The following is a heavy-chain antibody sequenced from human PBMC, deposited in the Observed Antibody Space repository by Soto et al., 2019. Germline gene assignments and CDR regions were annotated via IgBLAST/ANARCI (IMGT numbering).Heavy chain of an antibody. CDR3: ERGVFGSGNYYAGPSAVES. D-gene: IGHD3-10*01. J-gene: IGHJ3*01. CDR2: TLPVFNAP. V-gene: IGHV1-69*06. CDR1: GGTLSDHG. Sequence: QVQLEQSGAEVKKPGSSVKVSCKASGGTLSDHGVAWLRQAPGQGLEWMGGTLPVFNAPKYAPRFQGRVTIAADKSTEIAYMELMSLTSEDTALYSCERGVFGSGNYYAGPSAVESWGQGTMDIVSS.